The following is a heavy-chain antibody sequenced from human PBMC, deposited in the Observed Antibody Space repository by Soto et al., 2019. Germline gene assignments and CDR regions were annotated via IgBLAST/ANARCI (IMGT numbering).Heavy chain of an antibody. J-gene: IGHJ4*02. V-gene: IGHV3-23*01. Sequence: GGSLRLSCAASGFTFSSYAMSWVRQAPGKGLEWVSAISGSGGSTYYADSVKGRFTISRDNSKKTLYLQVNSLRDEDTAVYYCAKPRSGYCSSTSCYVFDYWGQGVLVTVSS. CDR1: GFTFSSYA. D-gene: IGHD2-2*01. CDR3: AKPRSGYCSSTSCYVFDY. CDR2: ISGSGGST.